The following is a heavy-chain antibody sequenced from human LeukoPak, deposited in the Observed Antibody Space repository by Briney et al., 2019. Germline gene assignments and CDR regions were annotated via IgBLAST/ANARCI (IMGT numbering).Heavy chain of an antibody. V-gene: IGHV3-66*01. CDR3: TTDPRLVGY. CDR2: IYSGGST. CDR1: GFIVSSNY. Sequence: GGSLRLSCAASGFIVSSNYMSWVRQAPGKGLEWVSVIYSGGSTYYADSVKGRFTISRDNSKNTLFLQMNSLKTEDTAVYYCTTDPRLVGYWGQGTLVTVSS. J-gene: IGHJ4*02.